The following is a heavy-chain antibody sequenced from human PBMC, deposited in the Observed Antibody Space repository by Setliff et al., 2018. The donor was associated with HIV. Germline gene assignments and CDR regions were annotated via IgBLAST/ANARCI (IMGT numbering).Heavy chain of an antibody. V-gene: IGHV4-39*07. Sequence: SETLSLTCTVSGGSITTTNYYWGWVRQSPGKGLEWIGVIYYRGSAYYNLSLQSRVTLSVDTSKNSFSLHLTSVTAADTAVYLCARARGPPLPVLDFWGPGTLVTV. CDR3: ARARGPPLPVLDF. CDR1: GGSITTTNYY. J-gene: IGHJ4*02. D-gene: IGHD3-10*01. CDR2: IYYRGSA.